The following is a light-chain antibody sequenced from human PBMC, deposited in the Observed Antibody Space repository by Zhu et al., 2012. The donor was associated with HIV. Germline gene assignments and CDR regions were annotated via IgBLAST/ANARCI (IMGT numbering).Light chain of an antibody. CDR1: QSISTW. Sequence: DIQMTQSPSTLSASVGDRVTITCRASQSISTWLAWYQQKPGKAPKLLIYKASSLESGVPSRFSGSGSGTEFTLTISSLQPDDFATYYCQQYNTYPTFGGGTKVGTK. J-gene: IGKJ4*01. CDR2: KAS. CDR3: QQYNTYPT. V-gene: IGKV1-5*03.